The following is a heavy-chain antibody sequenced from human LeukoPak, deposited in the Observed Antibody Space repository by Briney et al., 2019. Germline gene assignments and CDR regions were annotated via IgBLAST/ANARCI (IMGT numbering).Heavy chain of an antibody. CDR2: INSDGGST. V-gene: IGHV3-74*01. CDR1: GFTFSSYW. Sequence: GGSLRLSCAASGFTFSSYWMHWVRQAPGKGLVWVSRINSDGGSTSYADSVKGRFTISRDNAKNTLYLQMNSLRAEDTAVYYCARDTGVGAPYFDYWGQGTLVTVSS. D-gene: IGHD1-26*01. J-gene: IGHJ4*02. CDR3: ARDTGVGAPYFDY.